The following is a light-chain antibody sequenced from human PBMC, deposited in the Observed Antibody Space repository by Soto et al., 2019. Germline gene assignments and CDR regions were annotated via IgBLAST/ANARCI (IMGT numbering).Light chain of an antibody. CDR1: QSIDSW. Sequence: DIQMTQSPSTLSASVGDRVTITCRASQSIDSWLAWYQQKPGKAPKLLIYRASSLESGVPSRFSGSRSGTEFTLTISSLQPDAFATYYCQQYKTYMYTFAQGTKLVIK. V-gene: IGKV1-5*03. J-gene: IGKJ2*01. CDR3: QQYKTYMYT. CDR2: RAS.